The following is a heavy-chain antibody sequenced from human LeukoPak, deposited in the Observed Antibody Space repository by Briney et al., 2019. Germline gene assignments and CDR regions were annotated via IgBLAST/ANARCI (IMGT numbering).Heavy chain of an antibody. Sequence: GGSLRLSCAASGFTFSNAGMSWVRQAPGKGLEWVARIRADGTTDYAAPVKGRFTISRDDSMNTLSLQMDSLKTGDTAVYYCAADVPSPLAQIDYWGQGTPVTVSS. CDR1: GFTFSNAG. CDR2: IRADGTT. D-gene: IGHD1-14*01. CDR3: AADVPSPLAQIDY. V-gene: IGHV3-15*01. J-gene: IGHJ4*02.